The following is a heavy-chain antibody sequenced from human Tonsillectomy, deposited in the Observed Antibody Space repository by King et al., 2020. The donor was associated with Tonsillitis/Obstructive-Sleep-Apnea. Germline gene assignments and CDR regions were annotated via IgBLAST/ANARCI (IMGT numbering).Heavy chain of an antibody. CDR3: ARDRDCSSTSCYNAFDI. CDR1: GFTFSTYA. D-gene: IGHD2-2*02. J-gene: IGHJ3*02. Sequence: HVQLVESGGDVVQPGRSLRLSCAASGFTFSTYAMHWVRQAPGKGLEWVAVISYEGSNKYYADSVKGRFTISRDNSKNTLYLQMNSLRTEDTAVYYCARDRDCSSTSCYNAFDIWGQGTMVTVSS. CDR2: ISYEGSNK. V-gene: IGHV3-30*04.